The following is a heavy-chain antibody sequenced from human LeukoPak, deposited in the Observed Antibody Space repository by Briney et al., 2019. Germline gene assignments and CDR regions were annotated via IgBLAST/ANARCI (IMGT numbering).Heavy chain of an antibody. CDR2: INPSDGNT. CDR3: ASPQTAASAFDI. V-gene: IGHV1-46*01. Sequence: ASVKVSCKASGYTFTSYYMHWVRQAPGQGLEWMGIINPSDGNTTYAQKFQGRVTMTRNTSISTAYMELSRPRSDDTAVYYCASPQTAASAFDIWGQGTMVTVSS. CDR1: GYTFTSYY. D-gene: IGHD6-13*01. J-gene: IGHJ3*02.